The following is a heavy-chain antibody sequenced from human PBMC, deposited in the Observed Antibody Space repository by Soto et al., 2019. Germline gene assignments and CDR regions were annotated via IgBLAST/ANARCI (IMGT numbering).Heavy chain of an antibody. CDR2: INHSGST. Sequence: PSETLSLTCAVYGGSFSGYYWSWIRQPPGKGLEWIGEINHSGSTNYNPSLKSRVTISVDTSKNQFSLKLSSVTAADTAVYYCARGISHYDFWSGYYFDYWGQGTLVTVSS. J-gene: IGHJ4*02. CDR1: GGSFSGYY. D-gene: IGHD3-3*01. V-gene: IGHV4-34*01. CDR3: ARGISHYDFWSGYYFDY.